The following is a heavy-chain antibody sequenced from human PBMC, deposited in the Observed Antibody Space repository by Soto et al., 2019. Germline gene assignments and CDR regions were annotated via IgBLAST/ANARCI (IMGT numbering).Heavy chain of an antibody. CDR3: ARARQQLISWNYYYYGMGV. D-gene: IGHD6-13*01. CDR1: GYTFTGYY. J-gene: IGHJ6*02. V-gene: IGHV1-2*04. CDR2: INPNSGGT. Sequence: ASVKVSCKASGYTFTGYYMHWVRQAPGQGLEWMGWINPNSGGTNYAQKFQGWVTMTRDTSISTAYMELSRLRSDDTAVYYCARARQQLISWNYYYYGMGVWGQGTTVTVSS.